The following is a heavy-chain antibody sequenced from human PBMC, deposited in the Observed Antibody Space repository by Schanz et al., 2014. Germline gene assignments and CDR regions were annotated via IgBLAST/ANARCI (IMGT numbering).Heavy chain of an antibody. J-gene: IGHJ4*02. CDR1: GFTFSSYS. D-gene: IGHD3-3*01. V-gene: IGHV3-48*01. CDR2: ISSASSTI. Sequence: EVQLVASGGGLVQPGGSLRLSCAASGFTFSSYSMNWVRQAPGKGLEWVSYISSASSTINYADSVKGRFTISRDNAKNSVFLQMNSLRAEDTAVYYCVRDSFFAFDYWGQGTLVTVSS. CDR3: VRDSFFAFDY.